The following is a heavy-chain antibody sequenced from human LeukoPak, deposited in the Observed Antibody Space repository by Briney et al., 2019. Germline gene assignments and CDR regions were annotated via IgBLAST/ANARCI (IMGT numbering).Heavy chain of an antibody. J-gene: IGHJ4*02. Sequence: SETLSLTCTVSGGSVSSGSYYWSWIRQPPGKGLEWIGEINHSGSTNYNPSLKSRVTISVDTSKNHFSLKLSSVTAADTAVYYCASRDTATGLDWGQGTLVTVSS. CDR3: ASRDTATGLD. CDR2: INHSGST. D-gene: IGHD5-18*01. V-gene: IGHV4-61*03. CDR1: GGSVSSGSYY.